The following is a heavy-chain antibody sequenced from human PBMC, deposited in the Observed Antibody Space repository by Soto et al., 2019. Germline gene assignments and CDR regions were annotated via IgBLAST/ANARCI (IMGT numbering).Heavy chain of an antibody. CDR3: ARSTLATTYYYDSSGLGYGMDV. CDR1: GGSISSGGYY. CDR2: IYYSGST. D-gene: IGHD3-22*01. V-gene: IGHV4-31*03. Sequence: PSETLSLTCTVSGGSISSGGYYWSWIRQHPGKGLEWIGYIYYSGSTYYNPSLKSRVTISVDTSKNQFSLKLSSVTAADTAVYYCARSTLATTYYYDSSGLGYGMDVWGQGTTVTVSS. J-gene: IGHJ6*02.